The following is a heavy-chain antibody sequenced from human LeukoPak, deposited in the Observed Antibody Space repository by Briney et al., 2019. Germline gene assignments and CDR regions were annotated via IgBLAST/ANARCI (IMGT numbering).Heavy chain of an antibody. D-gene: IGHD2-15*01. CDR1: GFTFSTYN. Sequence: PGGSLRFSCAASGFTFSTYNMNWVRQAPGKGLKWVSSISSSSSYIYYADSVKGRFTISRDNSKNTLYLQMNSLRAEDTAVYYCARVLRYCSGGNCYSGGLGYMDVWGKGTTVTISS. CDR2: ISSSSSYI. V-gene: IGHV3-21*04. CDR3: ARVLRYCSGGNCYSGGLGYMDV. J-gene: IGHJ6*03.